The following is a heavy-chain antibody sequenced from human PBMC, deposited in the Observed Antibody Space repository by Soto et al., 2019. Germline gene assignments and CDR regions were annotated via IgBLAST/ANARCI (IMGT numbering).Heavy chain of an antibody. D-gene: IGHD3-3*01. CDR3: AKNGLDYDFWSGSSYYYMDV. Sequence: PGGSLRLSCAASGFTFSSYAMSWVRQAPGKGLEWVSAISGSGGSTYYADSVKGRFTISRDNSKNTLYLQMNSLRAEDTAVYYCAKNGLDYDFWSGSSYYYMDVWGTGTTVNVSS. CDR2: ISGSGGST. CDR1: GFTFSSYA. V-gene: IGHV3-23*01. J-gene: IGHJ6*03.